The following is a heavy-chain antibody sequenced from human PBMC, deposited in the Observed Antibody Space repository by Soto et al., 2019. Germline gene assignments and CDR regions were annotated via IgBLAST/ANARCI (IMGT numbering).Heavy chain of an antibody. CDR2: IHHGGSS. D-gene: IGHD3-16*01. J-gene: IGHJ5*02. CDR1: GSSIGSSYY. CDR3: ARDWGPTTRDLRWFDP. V-gene: IGHV4-38-2*02. Sequence: PSETLSLTCAVSGSSIGSSYYWGWIRQPPGKGLEWIGTIHHGGSSFYNPSLKSRVTMSVDTSKNQFSLKLRSVTAADTAVYFCARDWGPTTRDLRWFDPWGQGTLVTVSS.